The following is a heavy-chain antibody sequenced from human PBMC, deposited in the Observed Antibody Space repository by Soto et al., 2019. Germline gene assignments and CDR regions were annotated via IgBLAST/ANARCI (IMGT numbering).Heavy chain of an antibody. D-gene: IGHD6-13*01. Sequence: QVQLVESGGGVVQPGTSLRLSCAVSGFTFGNHAMHWVRQAPGKGLEWVAQIWFDGSNKYFSEPVKGRFTISRDNSQNMLYLQMNGLRADDTGVYYCARDRQQLTPYSMDVWGQGTTVTVSS. CDR2: IWFDGSNK. CDR3: ARDRQQLTPYSMDV. CDR1: GFTFGNHA. J-gene: IGHJ6*02. V-gene: IGHV3-33*01.